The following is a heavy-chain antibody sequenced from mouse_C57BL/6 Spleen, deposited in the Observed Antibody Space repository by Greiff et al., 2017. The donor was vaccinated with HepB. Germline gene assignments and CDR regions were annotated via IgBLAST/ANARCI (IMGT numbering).Heavy chain of an antibody. V-gene: IGHV1-4*01. CDR2: INPSSGYT. CDR1: GYTFTSYT. J-gene: IGHJ2*01. CDR3: ARGGEKRYFDY. Sequence: QVQLQQSGAELARPGASVKMSCKASGYTFTSYTMHWVKQRPGQGLEWIGYINPSSGYTKYNQKFKDKATLTADKSSSTDYMQLSSLTSEDSAVYYCARGGEKRYFDYWGQGTTLTVSS.